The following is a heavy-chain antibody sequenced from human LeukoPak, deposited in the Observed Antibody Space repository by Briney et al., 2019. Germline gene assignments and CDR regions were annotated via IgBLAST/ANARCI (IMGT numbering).Heavy chain of an antibody. J-gene: IGHJ4*02. CDR3: ARDTGGGREIN. CDR2: INTNGDFT. D-gene: IGHD2-8*02. Sequence: GGSLRLSCAAAGFSCSRYAMHWVRQAPGRGLEYVSAINTNGDFTYYTDSVKGRFTISRDNSKNKVYLQMGSLKSEDMAVYYCARDTGGGREINWGQGTLVTVSS. CDR1: GFSCSRYA. V-gene: IGHV3-64*02.